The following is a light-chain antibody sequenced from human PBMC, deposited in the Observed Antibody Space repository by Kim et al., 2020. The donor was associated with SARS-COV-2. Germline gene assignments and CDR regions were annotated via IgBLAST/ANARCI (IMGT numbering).Light chain of an antibody. CDR2: DVN. CDR1: SSDVGGYNY. Sequence: QSALTQPASVSGSPGQSITISCTGTSSDVGGYNYVSWYQQHPGKAPKLMIYDVNKRPSGVSNRFSGSKSGNTASLTISGLQAEDEADYYCSSYTSISTKLFGGGTQLTVL. J-gene: IGLJ2*01. V-gene: IGLV2-14*03. CDR3: SSYTSISTKL.